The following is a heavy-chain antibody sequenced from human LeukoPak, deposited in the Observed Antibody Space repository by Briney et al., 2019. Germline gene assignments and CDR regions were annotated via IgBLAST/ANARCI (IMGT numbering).Heavy chain of an antibody. J-gene: IGHJ3*02. CDR3: ANVHSDSSGLNAFDI. D-gene: IGHD3-22*01. CDR1: GFTFNSYA. V-gene: IGHV3-23*01. CDR2: ISGSGGST. Sequence: GGSLRLSCAASGFTFNSYAMSWVRQAPGKGLEWVSAISGSGGSTYYADSVKGRFTISRDNSKNTLYLQMNSLRAEDTAVYYCANVHSDSSGLNAFDIWGQGTMVTVSS.